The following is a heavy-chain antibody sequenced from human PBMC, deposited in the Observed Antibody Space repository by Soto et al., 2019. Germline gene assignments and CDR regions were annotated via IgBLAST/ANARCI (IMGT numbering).Heavy chain of an antibody. J-gene: IGHJ4*02. CDR3: AKRGYSSGWYADY. CDR2: ISGSGDYT. Sequence: PGGSLRLSCVTSGFTFSSHAMSWVRQAPGKGLDWVSSISGSGDYTYYVDSVKGRFTISRDNSKNTLFLQMNSLGAEDTAVYYCAKRGYSSGWYADYWGQGTPVTVSS. V-gene: IGHV3-23*01. CDR1: GFTFSSHA. D-gene: IGHD6-19*01.